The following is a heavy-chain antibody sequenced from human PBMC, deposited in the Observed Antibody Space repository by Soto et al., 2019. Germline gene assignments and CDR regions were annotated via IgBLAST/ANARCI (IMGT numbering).Heavy chain of an antibody. V-gene: IGHV3-33*01. Sequence: ESGGGVVQPGGSLRLSCAASGFTFSSYAMHWVRQAPGKGLEWVALMWYDRSHTYYAESVKGRFNISRDESKNMLFLHMSGLRAEDTAVYYCSRDRSWRTGYCSGIDVWGQGTTVTVS. CDR3: SRDRSWRTGYCSGIDV. CDR2: MWYDRSHT. D-gene: IGHD2-2*03. CDR1: GFTFSSYA. J-gene: IGHJ6*02.